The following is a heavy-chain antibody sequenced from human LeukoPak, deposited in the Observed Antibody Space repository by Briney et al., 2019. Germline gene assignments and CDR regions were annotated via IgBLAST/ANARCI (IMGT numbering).Heavy chain of an antibody. D-gene: IGHD1-26*01. Sequence: SVKVSCKASGGTFSSYAISWVRQAPGQGLEWMGGIIPIFGTANYAQKFQGRVTITTDESTSTAYMELRSLRSEDTAVYYCARDGVGAKPFDYWGQGTLVTVSS. CDR2: IIPIFGTA. CDR1: GGTFSSYA. V-gene: IGHV1-69*05. J-gene: IGHJ4*02. CDR3: ARDGVGAKPFDY.